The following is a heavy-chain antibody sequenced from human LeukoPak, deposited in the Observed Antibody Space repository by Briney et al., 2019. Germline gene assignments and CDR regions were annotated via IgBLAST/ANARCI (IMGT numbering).Heavy chain of an antibody. Sequence: PGGSLRLSCAASGFTFSSYGMHWVRQAPGKGLEWVAVISYDGSNKYYADSVKGRFTISRDNSKNTLYLQMNSLRAEDTAVYYCVPDIVVVPAATGDYWGQGTLVTVSS. CDR3: VPDIVVVPAATGDY. CDR1: GFTFSSYG. V-gene: IGHV3-30*03. D-gene: IGHD2-2*01. J-gene: IGHJ4*02. CDR2: ISYDGSNK.